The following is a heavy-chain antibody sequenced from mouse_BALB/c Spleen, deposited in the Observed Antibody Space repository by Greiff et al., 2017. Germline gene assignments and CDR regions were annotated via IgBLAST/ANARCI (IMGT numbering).Heavy chain of an antibody. Sequence: VQLQQSGPDLVAPSQSLSITCTVSGFSLTSYGVHWVRQPPGKGLEWLVVIWSDGSTTYNSALKSRLSISKDNSKSQVFLKMNSLQTDDTAMYYCARQEFDYDGGFAYWGQGTLVTVSA. CDR1: GFSLTSYG. D-gene: IGHD2-4*01. V-gene: IGHV2-6-2*01. J-gene: IGHJ3*01. CDR2: IWSDGST. CDR3: ARQEFDYDGGFAY.